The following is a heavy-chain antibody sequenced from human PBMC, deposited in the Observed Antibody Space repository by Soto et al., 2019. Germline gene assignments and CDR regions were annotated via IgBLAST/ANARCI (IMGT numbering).Heavy chain of an antibody. D-gene: IGHD1-26*01. V-gene: IGHV3-30-3*01. CDR1: GFTFSSYA. CDR3: ASHALPAIVGAAYYFDY. CDR2: ISYDGSNK. J-gene: IGHJ4*02. Sequence: GGSLRLSCAASGFTFSSYAMHWVRQAPGKGLEWVAVISYDGSNKYYADSVKGRFTISRDNSKNTLYLQMNSLRAEDTAVYYCASHALPAIVGAAYYFDYWGQGTLVTVSA.